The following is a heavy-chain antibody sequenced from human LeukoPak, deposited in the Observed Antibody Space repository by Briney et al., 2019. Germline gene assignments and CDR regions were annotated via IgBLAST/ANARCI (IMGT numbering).Heavy chain of an antibody. CDR1: GFIFRNYW. V-gene: IGHV3-7*01. CDR2: INEDGSEK. J-gene: IGHJ4*02. CDR3: LSGPGH. Sequence: VQPGGSLRLSCEAAGFIFRNYWMGWVRQAPGKGLEWVANINEDGSEKYYVDSVKGRFTISRDNAKNSLYLQMNILRAEDTAVVYCLSGPGHCGQGTLVTVSS.